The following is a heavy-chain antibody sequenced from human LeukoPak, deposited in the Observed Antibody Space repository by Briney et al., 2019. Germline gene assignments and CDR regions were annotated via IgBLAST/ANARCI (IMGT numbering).Heavy chain of an antibody. J-gene: IGHJ5*01. Sequence: PGGSLRLSCAASAFTVSSSYITWLRQAPGKGLESVSIIYRGGNTFYADSVQGRFTISTNNYKTTLYLQINRLRAEDTAVSHCASSREAPSNWFVYWGQGTLVTVSS. V-gene: IGHV3-66*01. CDR2: IYRGGNT. CDR3: ASSREAPSNWFVY. D-gene: IGHD1-26*01. CDR1: AFTVSSSY.